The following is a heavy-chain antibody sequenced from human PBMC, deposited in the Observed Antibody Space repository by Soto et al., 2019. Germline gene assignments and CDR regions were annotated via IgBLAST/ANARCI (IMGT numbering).Heavy chain of an antibody. CDR3: ARVPSPFDYYYAMDV. CDR1: GDSISSGNKY. D-gene: IGHD3-16*01. J-gene: IGHJ6*02. V-gene: IGHV4-30-4*01. CDR2: IFSSGTT. Sequence: NPSETLSLTCTVSGDSISSGNKYWSWIRQAPGKGLEWIGYIFSSGTTYYNPSLKSRLTMSLDTSQNQFSLRLASVTDADSAVYYCARVPSPFDYYYAMDVWGQGITVTVSS.